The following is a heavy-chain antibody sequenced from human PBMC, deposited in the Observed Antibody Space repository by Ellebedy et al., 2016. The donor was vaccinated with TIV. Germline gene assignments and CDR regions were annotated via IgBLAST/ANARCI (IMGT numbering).Heavy chain of an antibody. CDR3: ANLDYGDYGVEGSVRT. J-gene: IGHJ5*02. CDR2: INHSGST. CDR1: GGSFSGYY. Sequence: SETLSLXCAVYGGSFSGYYWSWIRQPPGKGLEWIGEINHSGSTNYNPSLKSRVTISVDTSKNQFSLKLSSVTAADTAVYYCANLDYGDYGVEGSVRTWGQGTLVTVSS. V-gene: IGHV4-34*01. D-gene: IGHD4-17*01.